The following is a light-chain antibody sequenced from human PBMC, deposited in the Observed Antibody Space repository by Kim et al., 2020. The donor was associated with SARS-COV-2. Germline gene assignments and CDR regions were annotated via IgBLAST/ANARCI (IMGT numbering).Light chain of an antibody. J-gene: IGKJ2*03. V-gene: IGKV1-5*03. CDR1: QSISNW. Sequence: DIQMTQSPSTRSASVGDRVTITCRASQSISNWLAWYQQKPGKAPKLLLYKASTLESGVPSRFSGRGSGTEFTLTINSLQPDDFATYYCQQYNSYSYSFGQGTKLEI. CDR2: KAS. CDR3: QQYNSYSYS.